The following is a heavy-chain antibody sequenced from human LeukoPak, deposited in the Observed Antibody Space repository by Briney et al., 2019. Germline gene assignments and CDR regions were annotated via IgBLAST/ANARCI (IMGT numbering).Heavy chain of an antibody. CDR3: ARDRGFANYYYGMDV. J-gene: IGHJ6*02. CDR2: IYYSGSI. Sequence: SETLSLTCTVSGDSMRSYYWGWIRQPPGKGLEWIGYIYYSGSINYNPSLKSRVTISVDTSKNQFSLKLSSVTAADTAVYYCARDRGFANYYYGMDVWGQGATVTVSS. V-gene: IGHV4-59*01. D-gene: IGHD3-10*01. CDR1: GDSMRSYY.